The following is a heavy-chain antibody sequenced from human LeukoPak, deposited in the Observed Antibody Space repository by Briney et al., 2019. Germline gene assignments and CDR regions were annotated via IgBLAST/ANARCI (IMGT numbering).Heavy chain of an antibody. J-gene: IGHJ3*02. CDR3: ARGWLRTYGGNPDAFDI. Sequence: GGSLRLSCAASGFTFSSNYMSWVRQAPGKGLEWVSVIYSGGSTYYSDSVKGGCTLSRDNSKNTLYLQMNSLRAEDTAVYYCARGWLRTYGGNPDAFDIWGQGTVVTVSS. CDR2: IYSGGST. D-gene: IGHD4-23*01. V-gene: IGHV3-53*01. CDR1: GFTFSSNY.